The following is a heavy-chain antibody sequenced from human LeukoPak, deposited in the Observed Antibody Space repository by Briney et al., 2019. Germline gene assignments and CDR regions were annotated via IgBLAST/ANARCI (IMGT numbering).Heavy chain of an antibody. Sequence: SETLSLTCTVSGGSISSGSYYWTWGRRPPGKGLEYIGYIYYTGSTNSSPSLKSRVPISLDTSKNQVSLKLNSVTAADTAVYYCARHPIFGGTNVYAFDYWGQGTLVTVSS. CDR3: ARHPIFGGTNVYAFDY. J-gene: IGHJ4*02. CDR1: GGSISSGSYY. CDR2: IYYTGST. D-gene: IGHD2-8*01. V-gene: IGHV4-61*01.